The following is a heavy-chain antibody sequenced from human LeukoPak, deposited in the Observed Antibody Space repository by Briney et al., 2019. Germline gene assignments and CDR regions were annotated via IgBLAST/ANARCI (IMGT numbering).Heavy chain of an antibody. CDR1: GFTFGDYA. J-gene: IGHJ3*02. CDR2: IRSKAYGGTT. D-gene: IGHD4-23*01. CDR3: TREAWAVVKGNDAFDI. V-gene: IGHV3-49*03. Sequence: GGSLRLSCTASGFTFGDYAMSWFRQAPGKGLEWVGFIRSKAYGGTTEYAASVKGRFTISRDDSKSIAYLQMNSLKAEDTAVYYCTREAWAVVKGNDAFDIWGQGTMVTVSS.